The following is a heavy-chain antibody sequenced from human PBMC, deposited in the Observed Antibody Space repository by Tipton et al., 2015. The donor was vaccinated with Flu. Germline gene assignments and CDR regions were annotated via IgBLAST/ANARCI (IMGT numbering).Heavy chain of an antibody. D-gene: IGHD4-17*01. CDR3: ARDYGDLNWFDP. V-gene: IGHV4-38-2*02. J-gene: IGHJ5*02. Sequence: TLSLTCTVSDYSISSGYYWGWIRQPPGKGLEWIGCISHSGRTYYNPSLRSRVTISLDTAKNQFSLKMSSVTAADTAMYYCARDYGDLNWFDPWGQGTLVTVSS. CDR1: DYSISSGYY. CDR2: ISHSGRT.